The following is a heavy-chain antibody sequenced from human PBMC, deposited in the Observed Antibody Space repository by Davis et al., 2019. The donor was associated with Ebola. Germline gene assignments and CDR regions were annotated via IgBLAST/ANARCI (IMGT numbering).Heavy chain of an antibody. CDR1: EYTLTELS. V-gene: IGHV1-24*01. J-gene: IGHJ4*02. CDR2: FDPEDGER. Sequence: AASVKVSCKVSEYTLTELSIHWVRQAPGKGLEWMGRFDPEDGERIYAQKFQGRVTLTTDTAANTAYMDLSSLGFEDTAVYYCARDPVLAFGGVLSRPLDVWGQGTLVTVSS. CDR3: ARDPVLAFGGVLSRPLDV. D-gene: IGHD3-16*01.